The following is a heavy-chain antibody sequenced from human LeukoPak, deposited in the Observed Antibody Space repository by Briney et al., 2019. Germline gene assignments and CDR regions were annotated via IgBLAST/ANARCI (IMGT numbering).Heavy chain of an antibody. D-gene: IGHD3-10*01. J-gene: IGHJ3*02. V-gene: IGHV3-30*18. CDR3: AKGRGAFDI. CDR2: ISYDGSNN. CDR1: GFTFSSHG. Sequence: TGGSLRLSCAASGFTFSSHGMHWVRQAPGKGLEWVAVISYDGSNNYYADSVKGRFTISRDNSKNTLYLQMNSLRAEDTAVYYCAKGRGAFDIWGQGTMVTVSS.